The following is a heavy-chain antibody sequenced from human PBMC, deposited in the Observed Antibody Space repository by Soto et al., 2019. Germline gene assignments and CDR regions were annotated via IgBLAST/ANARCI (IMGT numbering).Heavy chain of an antibody. J-gene: IGHJ6*02. CDR1: GGSISTSDCS. Sequence: QLQLRESGSGLVKSSQTLSLTCAVSGGSISTSDCSWSWIRQPPGRGLEWLGSIYHTGTTHYIPSLKNRLTMSLDKSKNQFSLDLTSVTAADTALYYCVRERTIFGVAPGGGVDVWGQGTTVTVSS. D-gene: IGHD3-3*01. CDR3: VRERTIFGVAPGGGVDV. V-gene: IGHV4-30-2*01. CDR2: IYHTGTT.